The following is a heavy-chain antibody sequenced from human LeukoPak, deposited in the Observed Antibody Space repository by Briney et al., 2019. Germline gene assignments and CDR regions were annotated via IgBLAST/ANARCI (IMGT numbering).Heavy chain of an antibody. Sequence: GGSLRLSCAASGITVNSTYISWVRQAPGKGLEWVSVAYSDGNTYYAGSVKGRFTISRDNSKNTLFLQMNSLRAEDTAVYYCARLFGSGWPGYFYYAMDVWGQWTTVALSS. V-gene: IGHV3-66*04. D-gene: IGHD6-19*01. CDR2: AYSDGNT. CDR1: GITVNSTY. CDR3: ARLFGSGWPGYFYYAMDV. J-gene: IGHJ6*02.